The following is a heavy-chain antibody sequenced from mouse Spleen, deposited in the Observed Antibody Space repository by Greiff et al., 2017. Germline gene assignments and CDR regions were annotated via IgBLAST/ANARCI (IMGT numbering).Heavy chain of an antibody. J-gene: IGHJ2*01. V-gene: IGHV7-1*01. CDR1: GFTFSDFY. CDR2: SRNKANDYTT. D-gene: IGHD2-4*01. CDR3: ARANYDYVLDY. Sequence: EVMLVESGGGLVQSGRSLRLSCATSGFTFSDFYMEWVRQAPGKGLEWIAASRNKANDYTTEYSASVKGRFIVSRDTSQSILYLQMNALRAEDTAIYYCARANYDYVLDYWGQGTTLTVSS.